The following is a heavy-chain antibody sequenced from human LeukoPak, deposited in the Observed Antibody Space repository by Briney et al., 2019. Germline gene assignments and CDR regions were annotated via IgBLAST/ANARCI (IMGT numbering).Heavy chain of an antibody. V-gene: IGHV3-15*01. D-gene: IGHD3-22*01. CDR2: IKSKTDGGTT. Sequence: GGSLRLSCAASGFTFSSYWMSWVRQAPGKGLEWVGRIKSKTDGGTTDYAAPVKSRFTISRDDSKNTLYLQMNSLKTEDTAVYYRTTVSPYYDSSGYYPSWYYWGQGTLVTVSS. J-gene: IGHJ4*02. CDR1: GFTFSSYW. CDR3: TTVSPYYDSSGYYPSWYY.